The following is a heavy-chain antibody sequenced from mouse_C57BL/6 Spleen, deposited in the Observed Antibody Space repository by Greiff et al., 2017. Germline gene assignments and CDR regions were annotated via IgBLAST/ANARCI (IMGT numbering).Heavy chain of an antibody. CDR2: IYPGDGAT. J-gene: IGHJ4*01. Sequence: QVQLKESGPELVKPGASVKISCKASGYAFSSSWMNWVKQRTGKGLEWIGRIYPGDGATNYHGKFKGQATLTADQSSSTAYRQLSSLTSEDSAVYFCVRKTRVRAMDFWGQGTSVTCAS. D-gene: IGHD2-14*01. CDR1: GYAFSSSW. CDR3: VRKTRVRAMDF. V-gene: IGHV1-82*01.